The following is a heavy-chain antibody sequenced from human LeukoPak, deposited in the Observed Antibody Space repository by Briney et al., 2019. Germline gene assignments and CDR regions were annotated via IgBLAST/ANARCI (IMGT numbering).Heavy chain of an antibody. CDR1: GFTFDDYA. D-gene: IGHD4-17*01. CDR2: ISWNSGSI. CDR3: AKDIGVTTVTGFDY. J-gene: IGHJ4*02. V-gene: IGHV3-9*01. Sequence: GGSLRLSCAASGFTFDDYAMHWVRQAPGKGLEWVSGISWNSGSIGYADSVKGRFTISRDNAKNSLYLQMNSLRAEDTALYYCAKDIGVTTVTGFDYWGQGTLVTVSS.